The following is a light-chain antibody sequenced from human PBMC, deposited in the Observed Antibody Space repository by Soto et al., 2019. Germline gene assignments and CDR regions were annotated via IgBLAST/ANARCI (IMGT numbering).Light chain of an antibody. Sequence: EIVLTQSPGTLSLSPGERATLSCRASQSVSTSYLAWYQQKPGQAPRLLFYGASSRATGIPDRFSGSGSGADFTLTISRLEPEDFAVYYCQQYGSVPLTFGGGTKVEIK. CDR2: GAS. CDR3: QQYGSVPLT. J-gene: IGKJ4*01. V-gene: IGKV3-20*01. CDR1: QSVSTSY.